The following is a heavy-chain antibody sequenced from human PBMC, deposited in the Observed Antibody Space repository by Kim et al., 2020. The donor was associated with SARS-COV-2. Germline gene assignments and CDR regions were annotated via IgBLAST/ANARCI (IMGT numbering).Heavy chain of an antibody. CDR1: GFTFSSYW. Sequence: GGSLRLSCAASGFTFSSYWMSWVRQAPGKGLEWVANIKQDGSEKYYVDSVKGRFTISRDNAKNSLYLQMNSLRAEDTAVYYCARGGIVVVVAATIHYGMDVWGQGTTVTVSS. CDR3: ARGGIVVVVAATIHYGMDV. J-gene: IGHJ6*02. CDR2: IKQDGSEK. V-gene: IGHV3-7*03. D-gene: IGHD2-15*01.